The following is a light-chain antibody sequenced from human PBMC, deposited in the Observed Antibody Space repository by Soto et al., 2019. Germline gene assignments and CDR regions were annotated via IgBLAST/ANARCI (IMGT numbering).Light chain of an antibody. CDR3: TSYVSASTQYV. CDR2: DVY. V-gene: IGLV2-14*01. CDR1: TSDIGGYDY. J-gene: IGLJ1*01. Sequence: QSALTQPASVSGSPGQSVTISCIGTTSDIGGYDYVSWYQHHPGKAPKLLIYDVYNRPSGISTRFSGSKSGNTASLTISGLLTEDEADYYCTSYVSASTQYVFGSGTKLTVL.